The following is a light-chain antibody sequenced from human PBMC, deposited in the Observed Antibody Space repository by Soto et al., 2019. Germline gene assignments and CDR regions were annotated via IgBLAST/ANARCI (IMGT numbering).Light chain of an antibody. CDR1: RNIFYSSNNEDY. V-gene: IGKV4-1*01. CDR3: QQYYGSWT. Sequence: DIVMTQSPDSLAVSLGERATINCKSSRNIFYSSNNEDYLAWYQQKPGQPPKLLFYGASTRQSGVPDRFSGSGSGTDFTLTISSLQAEDVAVYYCQQYYGSWTFGQGTKVEIK. CDR2: GAS. J-gene: IGKJ1*01.